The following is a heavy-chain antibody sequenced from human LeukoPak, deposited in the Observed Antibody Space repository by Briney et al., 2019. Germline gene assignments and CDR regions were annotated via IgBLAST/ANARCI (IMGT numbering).Heavy chain of an antibody. CDR2: VYYSGST. V-gene: IGHV4-61*01. CDR3: ARGDSSLDAFDI. Sequence: SETLSLTCTVSDASVSSDNYYWSWIRQPPGKGLEWIGYVYYSGSTNYNPSLKSRVTISVDTSKNQFSLKLSSVTAADTAVYYCARGDSSLDAFDIWGQGTMVTVSS. CDR1: DASVSSDNYY. D-gene: IGHD3-22*01. J-gene: IGHJ3*02.